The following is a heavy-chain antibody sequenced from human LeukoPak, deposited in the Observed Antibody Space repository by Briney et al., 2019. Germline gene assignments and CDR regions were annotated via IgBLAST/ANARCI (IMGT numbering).Heavy chain of an antibody. V-gene: IGHV3-30*18. CDR1: GFTFSSYG. Sequence: GGSLRLSCAASGFTFSSYGMHWVRQAPGKGLELVAVISYDGSNKGYADSVKGRFTLSRDNSKNTLYLHMNSLRAEDTAVYYCAKGRYHDSRGYHSLDYFDYWGQGTLVTVSS. J-gene: IGHJ4*02. CDR3: AKGRYHDSRGYHSLDYFDY. CDR2: ISYDGSNK. D-gene: IGHD3-22*01.